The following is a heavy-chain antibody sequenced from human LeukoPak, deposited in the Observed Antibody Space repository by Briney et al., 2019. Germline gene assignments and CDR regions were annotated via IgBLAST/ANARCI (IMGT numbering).Heavy chain of an antibody. CDR1: GGSISSYY. Sequence: PSEIPSLTCTVSGGSISSYYWSWIRQPPGKGLEWIGYIYYSGSTNYNPSLKSRVTISVDTSKNQFSLKLSSVTAADTAVYYCARVGLYDFWSGYYTGYYYYYYMDVWGKGTTVTVSS. J-gene: IGHJ6*03. CDR3: ARVGLYDFWSGYYTGYYYYYYMDV. CDR2: IYYSGST. D-gene: IGHD3-3*01. V-gene: IGHV4-59*01.